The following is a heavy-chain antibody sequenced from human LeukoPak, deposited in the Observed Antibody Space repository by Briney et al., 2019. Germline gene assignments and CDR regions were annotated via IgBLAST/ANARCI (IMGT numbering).Heavy chain of an antibody. Sequence: GGSLRLSCAASGFTVSSNYMSWVRQAPGKGLEWVSVIYSGGSTYYADSVKGRFTISRDNSKNTLYLQMNSLRAEDTAVYYCASADYYGSGSYYYYYYGMDVWGQGTTVTVSS. CDR2: IYSGGST. V-gene: IGHV3-66*01. CDR1: GFTVSSNY. J-gene: IGHJ6*02. D-gene: IGHD3-10*01. CDR3: ASADYYGSGSYYYYYYGMDV.